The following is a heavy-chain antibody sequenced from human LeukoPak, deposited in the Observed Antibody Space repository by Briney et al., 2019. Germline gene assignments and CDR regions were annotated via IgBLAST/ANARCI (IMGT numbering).Heavy chain of an antibody. D-gene: IGHD1-26*01. CDR2: IDWDDDK. CDR1: GFSLSTSGMC. J-gene: IGHJ4*02. V-gene: IGHV2-70*11. Sequence: SGPTLVNPTQTLTLTCTFSGFSLSTSGMCVSWIRQPPGKALEWLARIDWDDDKYYSTSLKTWLTISKDTSKNQVVLTMTNMDPVDTATYYCARISSGSYQDYWGQGTLVTVSS. CDR3: ARISSGSYQDY.